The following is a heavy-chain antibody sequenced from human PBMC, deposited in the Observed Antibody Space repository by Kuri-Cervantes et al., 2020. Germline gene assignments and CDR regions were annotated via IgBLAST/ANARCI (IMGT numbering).Heavy chain of an antibody. J-gene: IGHJ4*02. D-gene: IGHD6-19*01. Sequence: GGSLKISCAASGFTFTNYWMTWVRQAPGKGLEWVAVMSFDETKKYYADSVKGRFTISRDNSKNTLYLHMHSLKSDDTAMYYCARDLGSVGGTLGFDYWGQGTLVTVSS. V-gene: IGHV3-30*03. CDR1: GFTFTNYW. CDR3: ARDLGSVGGTLGFDY. CDR2: MSFDETKK.